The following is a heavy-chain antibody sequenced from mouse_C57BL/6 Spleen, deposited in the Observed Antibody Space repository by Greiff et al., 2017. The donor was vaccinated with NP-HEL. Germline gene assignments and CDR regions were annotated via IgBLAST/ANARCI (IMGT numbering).Heavy chain of an antibody. CDR3: ARSHYGSRGAMDD. Sequence: VQLKESGAELVKPGASVKLSCTASGFNIKDYYMHWVKQRTEQGLEWIGRIDPEDGETKYAPKFQGKATITADTSSNPAYLQLSSLTSEDAAVYYCARSHYGSRGAMDDWGQGTSVTVSS. J-gene: IGHJ4*01. V-gene: IGHV14-2*01. D-gene: IGHD1-1*01. CDR1: GFNIKDYY. CDR2: IDPEDGET.